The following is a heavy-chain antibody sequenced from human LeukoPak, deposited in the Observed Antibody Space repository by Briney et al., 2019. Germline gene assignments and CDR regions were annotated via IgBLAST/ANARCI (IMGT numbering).Heavy chain of an antibody. V-gene: IGHV1-69*06. CDR3: AIRSDYYDSSGLEDAFDI. CDR1: GGTSSSYA. CDR2: IIPIFGTA. D-gene: IGHD3-22*01. J-gene: IGHJ3*02. Sequence: SVKVSCKASGGTSSSYAISWVRQAPGQGLEWMGGIIPIFGTANYAQKFQGRVTITADKSTSTAYMELSSLRSEDTAVYYCAIRSDYYDSSGLEDAFDIWGQGTMVTVSS.